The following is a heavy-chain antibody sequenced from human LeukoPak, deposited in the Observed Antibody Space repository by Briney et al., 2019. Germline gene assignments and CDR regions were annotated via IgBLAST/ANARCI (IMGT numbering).Heavy chain of an antibody. CDR1: GGSFIGFH. V-gene: IGHV4-34*01. CDR2: INHSGST. CDR3: ASNPVLPRDDWFDP. J-gene: IGHJ5*02. Sequence: SETLSLTCAVYGGSFIGFHWNWIRQAPGKGLEWIGDINHSGSTNYNPSLTSRVTISVDPSKNQFSLKLSSVTAADTAVYYCASNPVLPRDDWFDPWGQGTLVTVSS.